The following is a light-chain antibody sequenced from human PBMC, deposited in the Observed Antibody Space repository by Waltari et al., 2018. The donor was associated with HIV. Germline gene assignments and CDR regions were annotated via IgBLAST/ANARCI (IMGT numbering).Light chain of an antibody. Sequence: QSALTQPHSASGSPGQSVTIHCTDTSSYVGSYTYVPWYQQYPGKAPNLIIYEVSKRPSGVPDRFSGSNSGNTASLTVSGLQAEDEADYYCSSYAGDNNLLFGGGTKLTVL. CDR1: SSYVGSYTY. CDR3: SSYAGDNNLL. CDR2: EVS. J-gene: IGLJ3*02. V-gene: IGLV2-8*01.